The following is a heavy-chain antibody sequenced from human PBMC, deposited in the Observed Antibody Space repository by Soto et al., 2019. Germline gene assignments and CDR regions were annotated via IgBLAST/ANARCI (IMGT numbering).Heavy chain of an antibody. Sequence: GGSLRLSCAASGFTFSSYGMHWVRQAPGKGLEWVSYISSSSSTIYYADSVKGRFTISRDNAKNSLYLQMNSLRDEDTAVYYCARDFTVVTPMGPEDYWGQGTLVTVSS. V-gene: IGHV3-48*02. CDR1: GFTFSSYG. CDR2: ISSSSSTI. D-gene: IGHD2-21*02. J-gene: IGHJ4*02. CDR3: ARDFTVVTPMGPEDY.